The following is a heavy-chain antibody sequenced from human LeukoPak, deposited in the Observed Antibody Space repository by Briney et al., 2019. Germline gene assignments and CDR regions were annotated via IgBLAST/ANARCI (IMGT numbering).Heavy chain of an antibody. CDR1: GFTFSSYA. CDR3: AKDLDYGDYIFDY. J-gene: IGHJ4*02. D-gene: IGHD4-17*01. Sequence: PGGSLRLSCAASGFTFSSYAMSWVRQAPGKGLEWVSALSGSGGGTYYADSVKGRFTISRDNSKNTLYLQMNSLRAEDTAVYYCAKDLDYGDYIFDYWGQGTLVTVSS. V-gene: IGHV3-23*01. CDR2: LSGSGGGT.